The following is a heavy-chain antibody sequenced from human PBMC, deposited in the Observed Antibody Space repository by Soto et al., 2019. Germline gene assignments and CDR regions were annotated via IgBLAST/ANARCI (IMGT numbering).Heavy chain of an antibody. J-gene: IGHJ6*01. Sequence: PGGSLRLSCAASGFTFSSYSMSLVRQAPGKGLECVSAISVSGGSTYYADSVKGRFTISRYNSKNTLYLQMNSLRAEDTAVYYCAKDPAGHRWKYYYYGMEFWGQGTTVTLSS. CDR2: ISVSGGST. CDR1: GFTFSSYS. CDR3: AKDPAGHRWKYYYYGMEF. V-gene: IGHV3-23*01. D-gene: IGHD1-1*01.